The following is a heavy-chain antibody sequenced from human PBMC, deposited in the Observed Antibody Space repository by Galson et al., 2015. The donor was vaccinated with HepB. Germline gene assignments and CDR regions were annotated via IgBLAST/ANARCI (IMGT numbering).Heavy chain of an antibody. V-gene: IGHV3-9*01. CDR1: GFTFDDYA. J-gene: IGHJ4*02. D-gene: IGHD1-26*01. CDR2: ISWNSGSI. Sequence: SLRLSCAASGFTFDDYAMHWVRQAPGKGLEWVSGISWNSGSIGYADSVKGRFTISRDNAKNSLYLQMNSLRAEDTALYYCAKAPTWGWELPHPFDYWGQGTLVTVSS. CDR3: AKAPTWGWELPHPFDY.